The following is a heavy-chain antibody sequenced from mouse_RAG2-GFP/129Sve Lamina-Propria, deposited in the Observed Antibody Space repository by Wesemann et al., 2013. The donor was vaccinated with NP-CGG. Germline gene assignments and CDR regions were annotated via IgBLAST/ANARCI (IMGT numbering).Heavy chain of an antibody. CDR2: INPGSGGT. CDR3: ARSGGFLYYFDY. J-gene: IGHJ2*01. CDR1: GYTFTDYY. V-gene: IGHV1-77*01. D-gene: IGHD3-2*02. Sequence: QVQLQQSGPELVKPGASVKISCKASGYTFTDYYINWVKQRPGQGLEWIGVINPGSGGTNYNEKFKGKATLTADKSSSTAYMQLSSLTSEDSAVYFCARSGGFLYYFDYWGQGTTLTVSS.